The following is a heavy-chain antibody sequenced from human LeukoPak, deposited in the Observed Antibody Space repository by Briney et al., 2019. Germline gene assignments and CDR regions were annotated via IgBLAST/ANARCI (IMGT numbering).Heavy chain of an antibody. CDR1: GFTFSDYG. V-gene: IGHV3-30*18. CDR2: ISYEGSDK. Sequence: GGSLRLSCEASGFTFSDYGMHWVRQAPGKGLEWVAVISYEGSDKYYGDSVKGRFTISRDNSKNTLYLQMSSLRAEDTAVYYCAKSTGTTNMFDIHYFDYWGQGTLVTVSS. D-gene: IGHD1-1*01. J-gene: IGHJ4*02. CDR3: AKSTGTTNMFDIHYFDY.